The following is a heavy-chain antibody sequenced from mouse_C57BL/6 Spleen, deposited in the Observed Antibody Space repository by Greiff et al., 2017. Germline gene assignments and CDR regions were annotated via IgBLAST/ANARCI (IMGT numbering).Heavy chain of an antibody. CDR3: ARPYDYDGPWFAY. Sequence: QVQLKQPGAELVRPGSSVKLSCKASGYTFTSYWMHWVKQRPIQGLEWIGNIDPSDSETHYNQKFKDKATLTVDKSSSTAYMQLSSLTSEDSAVYYCARPYDYDGPWFAYWGQGTLVTVSA. CDR2: IDPSDSET. CDR1: GYTFTSYW. V-gene: IGHV1-52*01. J-gene: IGHJ3*01. D-gene: IGHD2-4*01.